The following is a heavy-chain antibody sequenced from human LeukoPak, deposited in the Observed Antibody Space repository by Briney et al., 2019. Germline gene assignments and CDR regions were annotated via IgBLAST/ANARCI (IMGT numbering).Heavy chain of an antibody. Sequence: GGSLRLSCAASGFTFSSYAMSWVRQAPGKGLEWVSYISSSSTIYYADSVKGRFTISRDNAKNSLYLQMNSLRDEDTAVYYCARQRGYSYGYLHWGQGTLVTVSS. CDR2: ISSSSTI. J-gene: IGHJ4*02. CDR1: GFTFSSYA. D-gene: IGHD5-18*01. V-gene: IGHV3-48*02. CDR3: ARQRGYSYGYLH.